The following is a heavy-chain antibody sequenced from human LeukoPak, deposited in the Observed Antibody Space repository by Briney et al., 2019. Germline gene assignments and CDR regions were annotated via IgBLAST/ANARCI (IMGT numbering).Heavy chain of an antibody. J-gene: IGHJ6*02. CDR1: GFTFSSYE. V-gene: IGHV3-48*03. CDR3: ARDGPPMIVTDYGMDV. D-gene: IGHD3-22*01. CDR2: ISSSGSTI. Sequence: GGSLRLSCAASGFTFSSYEMNWVRQAPGKGLEWVSYISSSGSTIYYADSVKGRFTISRDNAKNSLYLQMNSLRAEDTAVYYCARDGPPMIVTDYGMDVWGQGTTVTVSS.